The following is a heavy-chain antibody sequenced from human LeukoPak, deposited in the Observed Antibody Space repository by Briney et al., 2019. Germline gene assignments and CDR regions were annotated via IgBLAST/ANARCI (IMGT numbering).Heavy chain of an antibody. CDR1: GFTFSSYW. D-gene: IGHD6-13*01. CDR2: IKQDGSEK. J-gene: IGHJ5*02. CDR3: ARDPKPGIAAAGWFDP. V-gene: IGHV3-7*01. Sequence: GGSLRLSCAASGFTFSSYWMSWVRQAPGKGLEWVANIKQDGSEKYYVDSVKGRFTISRDNAKNSLYLQMNSLRAEDTAVYYCARDPKPGIAAAGWFDPWGQGTLVTVSS.